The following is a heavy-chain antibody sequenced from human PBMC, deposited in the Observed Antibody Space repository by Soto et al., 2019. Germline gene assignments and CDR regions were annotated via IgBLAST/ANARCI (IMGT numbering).Heavy chain of an antibody. V-gene: IGHV1-69*06. CDR1: GGTLSRFISYP. D-gene: IGHD3-3*01. J-gene: IGHJ4*02. CDR2: IVPNIGTV. Sequence: QVQLVQSGAEVKKPGSSVKVSCEASGGTLSRFISYPINWVRQAPGQGLEWMGGIVPNIGTVNYAQKFQSRLTITADKSTGTAYMELSNLRSEDTALYYCARRDTSGFLRYFDNWGQGTLVTVS. CDR3: ARRDTSGFLRYFDN.